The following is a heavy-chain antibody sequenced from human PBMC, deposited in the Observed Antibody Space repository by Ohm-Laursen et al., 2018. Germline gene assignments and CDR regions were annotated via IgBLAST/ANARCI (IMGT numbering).Heavy chain of an antibody. CDR2: ISFSGSHI. Sequence: SLRLSCTASGFTFTTYGMAWVRQAPGKGLEWVSSISFSGSHIYYADSVKGRFTISRDNAKTTLYLQMNSLRAEDTAVYYCARDAPNYKTISGVVTALGMDVWGQGTTVTVSS. V-gene: IGHV3-21*01. D-gene: IGHD3-3*01. CDR1: GFTFTTYG. J-gene: IGHJ6*02. CDR3: ARDAPNYKTISGVVTALGMDV.